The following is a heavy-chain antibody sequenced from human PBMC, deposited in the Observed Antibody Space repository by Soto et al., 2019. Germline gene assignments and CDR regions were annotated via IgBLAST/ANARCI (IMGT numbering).Heavy chain of an antibody. CDR2: IFSSGST. J-gene: IGHJ4*02. Sequence: AGTLSLTCAASGGTFNTFYWSWVRQPAGKGLEWIGRIFSSGSTSFNTSLENRVDMSVDTSKNHFSLNLSSVTAADMAVYYCAREGSYSAYNFAHGIQLWSFDFWGQGALVTVSS. D-gene: IGHD5-12*01. V-gene: IGHV4-4*07. CDR3: AREGSYSAYNFAHGIQLWSFDF. CDR1: GGTFNTFY.